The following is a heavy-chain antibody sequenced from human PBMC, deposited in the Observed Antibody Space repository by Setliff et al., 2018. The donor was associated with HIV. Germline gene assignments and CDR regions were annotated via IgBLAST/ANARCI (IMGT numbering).Heavy chain of an antibody. CDR1: GGSISSYY. CDR3: ARGRLYYGPGAWDYYYYMDV. CDR2: IYYSGST. Sequence: LSLTCTVSGGSISSYYWSWIRQPPGKGLEWIGYIYYSGSTNYNPSLKSRVTISVDTSKNQFSLKLSSVTAADTAVYYCARGRLYYGPGAWDYYYYMDVWGKGTTVTVSS. V-gene: IGHV4-59*01. D-gene: IGHD3-10*01. J-gene: IGHJ6*03.